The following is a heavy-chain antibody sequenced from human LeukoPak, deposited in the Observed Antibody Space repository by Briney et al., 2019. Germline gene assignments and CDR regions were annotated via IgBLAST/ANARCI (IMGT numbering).Heavy chain of an antibody. D-gene: IGHD3-22*01. CDR2: SYYSGCT. CDR3: ARGQYSYDSSGAFDI. Sequence: SETLSLTCTVSGCSISSRSYYWGWIRQPPGKGLEWIGSSYYSGCTYYNPSRNSRVTISVDTSKNQFSLKLSSVTAADTAVYFCARGQYSYDSSGAFDIWGQGTMVTVSS. J-gene: IGHJ3*02. V-gene: IGHV4-39*07. CDR1: GCSISSRSYY.